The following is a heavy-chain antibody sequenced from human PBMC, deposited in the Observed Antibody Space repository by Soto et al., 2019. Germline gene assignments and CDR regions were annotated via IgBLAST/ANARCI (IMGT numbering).Heavy chain of an antibody. J-gene: IGHJ4*02. CDR1: GYTFTSYG. CDR2: ISAHNQNT. Sequence: QVHLVQSGAEVKKPGASVKVSCKGSGYTFTSYGISWVRQAPGQGLEWMGWISAHNQNTNYAQKLQGTVTVTTDPSTRTAYMELRSLKEGDTAVYDCARGGYGDYWGQGTLVTVSS. D-gene: IGHD5-18*01. V-gene: IGHV1-18*01. CDR3: ARGGYGDY.